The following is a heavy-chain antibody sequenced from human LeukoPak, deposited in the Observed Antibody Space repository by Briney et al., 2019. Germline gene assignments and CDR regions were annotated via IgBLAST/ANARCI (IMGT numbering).Heavy chain of an antibody. CDR2: INPNSGGT. J-gene: IGHJ5*02. Sequence: ASVKVSCKASGYTFTGYYMHWVRQAPGQGLEWMGWINPNSGGTNYAQKFQGRVTMTRNTSISTAYMELSRLRSDDTAVYYCARDHPTIVYCSSASCPPPGFDPWGQGTLVTVSS. CDR3: ARDHPTIVYCSSASCPPPGFDP. V-gene: IGHV1-2*02. D-gene: IGHD2-2*01. CDR1: GYTFTGYY.